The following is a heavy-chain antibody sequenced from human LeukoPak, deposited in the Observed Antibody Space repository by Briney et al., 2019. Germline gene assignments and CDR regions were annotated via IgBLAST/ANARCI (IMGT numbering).Heavy chain of an antibody. CDR3: ARDPSRSSTTSFDY. D-gene: IGHD1/OR15-1a*01. CDR1: GFTFSTYW. CDR2: INSDGSST. V-gene: IGHV3-74*01. Sequence: GGSLRLSCAASGFTFSTYWMHGVRQAPPKRLVWVSRINSDGSSTSYADSVKARFTISRDNAKNTLYLQMNTLRVEDTAVYYCARDPSRSSTTSFDYWGQGTLVTVSS. J-gene: IGHJ4*02.